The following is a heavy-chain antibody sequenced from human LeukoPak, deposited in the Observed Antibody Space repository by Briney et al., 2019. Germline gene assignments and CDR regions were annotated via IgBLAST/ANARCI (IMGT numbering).Heavy chain of an antibody. Sequence: SETLSLTCTVSGGSISSYYWSWIRQPPGKGLEWIGYIYYSGSTNYNPSLKSRVTISVDTSKNQFSLKLSSVTAADTAVHYCARAGRRYCSSTSCYDGGDNWFDPWGQGTLVTVSS. D-gene: IGHD2-2*01. CDR2: IYYSGST. CDR3: ARAGRRYCSSTSCYDGGDNWFDP. J-gene: IGHJ5*02. CDR1: GGSISSYY. V-gene: IGHV4-59*01.